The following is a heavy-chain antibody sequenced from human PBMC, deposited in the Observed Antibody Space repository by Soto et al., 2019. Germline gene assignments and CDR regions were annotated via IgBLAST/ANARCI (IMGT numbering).Heavy chain of an antibody. CDR3: ARDSVKGMVRGVIITSGASDI. CDR2: ISAYNGNT. J-gene: IGHJ3*02. V-gene: IGHV1-18*01. Sequence: ASVKVSCKASGYTFTSYGISWVRQAPGQGLEWMGWISAYNGNTNYAQKLQGRVTMITDTSTSTAYMELRSLRSDDTAVYYCARDSVKGMVRGVIITSGASDIWGQGTMVTVSS. D-gene: IGHD3-10*01. CDR1: GYTFTSYG.